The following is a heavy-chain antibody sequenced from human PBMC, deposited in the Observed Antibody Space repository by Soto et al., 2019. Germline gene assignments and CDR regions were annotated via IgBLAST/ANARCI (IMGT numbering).Heavy chain of an antibody. CDR3: ARDRGPPRYLYYGMDV. D-gene: IGHD3-10*01. J-gene: IGHJ6*02. CDR2: IKRDGSGE. V-gene: IGHV3-7*01. Sequence: PGGSLRLSCAASGFTFSTYWMSWVRQAPGKGLEWVGNIKRDGSGENYVDSVKGRFTISRDNANHPLYLQMNSLRAEDTAVYYCARDRGPPRYLYYGMDVWGQGTTVTVSS. CDR1: GFTFSTYW.